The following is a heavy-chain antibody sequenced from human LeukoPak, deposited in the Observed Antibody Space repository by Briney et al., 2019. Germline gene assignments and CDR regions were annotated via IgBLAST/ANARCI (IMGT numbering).Heavy chain of an antibody. J-gene: IGHJ4*02. CDR2: IIVIFGTP. V-gene: IGHV1-69*01. CDR3: ARVPYCSGGSCLLRGYYFGY. D-gene: IGHD2-15*01. Sequence: SVRVSSMPPGGTFTIYTISWVRQTPGQGLEWMGRIIVIFGTPNYAQKFQSRVTLTADESTTTAYMELSSMRSEDEAVYYCARVPYCSGGSCLLRGYYFGYWGQGTLVTVSS. CDR1: GGTFTIYT.